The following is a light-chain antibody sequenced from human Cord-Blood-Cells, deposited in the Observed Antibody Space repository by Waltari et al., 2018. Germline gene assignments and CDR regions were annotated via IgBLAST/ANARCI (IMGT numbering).Light chain of an antibody. Sequence: QSALTPPRSVSGSPGQSVTISCTGSSSDVGGYNSVSWYQQHPGKAPKLMIYDVSKRPSGVPDRFSGSKSGNTASLTISGLQAEDEADYYCCSYAGSYTLFVFGTGTKVTVL. CDR1: SSDVGGYNS. J-gene: IGLJ1*01. CDR3: CSYAGSYTLFV. CDR2: DVS. V-gene: IGLV2-11*01.